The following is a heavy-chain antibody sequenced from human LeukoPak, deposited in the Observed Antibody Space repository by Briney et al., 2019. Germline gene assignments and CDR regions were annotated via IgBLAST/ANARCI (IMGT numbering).Heavy chain of an antibody. CDR2: IHAGRGDT. D-gene: IGHD7-27*01. CDR3: ARDENWGPDY. Sequence: ASVKVSCKASGFTFNGHYMHWVRQAPGQGLEWMGWIHAGRGDTNYAQKFQGRFTMTRDTSINTLFMELSSLRSDDTAVYYCARDENWGPDYWGQGTLVTVSS. CDR1: GFTFNGHY. V-gene: IGHV1-2*02. J-gene: IGHJ4*02.